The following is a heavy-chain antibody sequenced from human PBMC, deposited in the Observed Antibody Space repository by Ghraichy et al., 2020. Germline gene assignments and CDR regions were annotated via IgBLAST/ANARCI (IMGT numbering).Heavy chain of an antibody. CDR3: ARQGRPTMTPRMDV. D-gene: IGHD4-17*01. CDR1: GGSISSSSYY. CDR2: IYYSGST. Sequence: SETLSLTCTVSGGSISSSSYYWGWIRQPPGKGLEWFGSIYYSGSTYYNPSLKSRVTISVDTSKNQFSLKLSSVTAADTAVYYCARQGRPTMTPRMDVWGQGTTVTVSS. J-gene: IGHJ6*02. V-gene: IGHV4-39*01.